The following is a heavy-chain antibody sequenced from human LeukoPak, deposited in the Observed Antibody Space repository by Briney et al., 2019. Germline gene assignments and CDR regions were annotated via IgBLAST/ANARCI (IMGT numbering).Heavy chain of an antibody. CDR1: GGTFSSYA. D-gene: IGHD6-13*01. V-gene: IGHV1-69*13. CDR2: IIPIFGTA. Sequence: GASVKVSCKASGGTFSSYAISWVRQAPGQGPEWMGGIIPIFGTANYAQKFQGRVTITADESTSTAYMELSSLRSEDTAVYYCARADSWYWRVDYWGQGTLVTVSS. CDR3: ARADSWYWRVDY. J-gene: IGHJ4*02.